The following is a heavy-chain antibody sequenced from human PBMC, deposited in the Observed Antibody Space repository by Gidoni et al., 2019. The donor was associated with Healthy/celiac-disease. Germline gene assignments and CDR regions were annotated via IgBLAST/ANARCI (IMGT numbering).Heavy chain of an antibody. CDR3: ASFYDSSGYYGGDDAFDI. CDR2: IYPCDSDT. Sequence: EVQLVQSGAEVKKTGESLKISCKGSGYSFTSYWIGWVRQMPGKGLEWMGIIYPCDSDTRYSPSFQGQVTISADKSISTAYLQWSSLKASDTAMYYCASFYDSSGYYGGDDAFDIWGQGTMVTVSS. CDR1: GYSFTSYW. J-gene: IGHJ3*02. V-gene: IGHV5-51*01. D-gene: IGHD3-22*01.